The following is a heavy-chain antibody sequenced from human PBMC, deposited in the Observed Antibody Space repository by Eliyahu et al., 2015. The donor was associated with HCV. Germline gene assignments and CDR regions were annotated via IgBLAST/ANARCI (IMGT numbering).Heavy chain of an antibody. J-gene: IGHJ4*02. CDR2: ISGSGGST. CDR1: GFTFSSXA. Sequence: EVQLLESGGGLVQPGGSLRLSCAASGFTFSSXAMSWVRXAPGKGLEGVSAISGSGGSTYYADSVKGRFTISRDNSKNTLYLQMNSLRAEDTAVYYCAKAQILLYDYVWGSYGAPTYYFDYWGQGTLVTVSS. D-gene: IGHD3-16*01. V-gene: IGHV3-23*01. CDR3: AKAQILLYDYVWGSYGAPTYYFDY.